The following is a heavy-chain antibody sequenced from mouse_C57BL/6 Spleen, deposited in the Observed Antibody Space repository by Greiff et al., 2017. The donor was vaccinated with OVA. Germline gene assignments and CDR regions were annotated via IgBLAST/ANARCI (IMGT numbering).Heavy chain of an antibody. V-gene: IGHV1-80*01. Sequence: QVQLRQSGAELVKPGASVKISCKASGYAFSSYWMNWVKQRPGKGLEWIGQIYPGDGDTNYNGKFKGKATLTADKSSSTAYMQLSSLTSEDSAVYFCARSYYGSLYYFDYWGQGTTLTVSS. D-gene: IGHD1-1*01. CDR2: IYPGDGDT. J-gene: IGHJ2*01. CDR1: GYAFSSYW. CDR3: ARSYYGSLYYFDY.